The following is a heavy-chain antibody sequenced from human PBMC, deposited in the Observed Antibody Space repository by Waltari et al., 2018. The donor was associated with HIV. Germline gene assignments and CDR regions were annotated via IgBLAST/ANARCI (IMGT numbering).Heavy chain of an antibody. J-gene: IGHJ6*02. CDR1: GFTFSSYW. V-gene: IGHV3-74*01. Sequence: EVQLVESGGGLVQPGGSLRLSCAASGFTFSSYWMHWVRQAPGKGLVWVSRINSDGSSTSYADSVKGRFTISRDNAKNTLYLQMNSLRAEDTAVYYCASIVGATRVGYYGMDVWGQGTTVTVSS. D-gene: IGHD1-26*01. CDR3: ASIVGATRVGYYGMDV. CDR2: INSDGSST.